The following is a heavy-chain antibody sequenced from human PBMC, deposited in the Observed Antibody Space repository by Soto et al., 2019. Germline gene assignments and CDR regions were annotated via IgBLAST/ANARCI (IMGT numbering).Heavy chain of an antibody. J-gene: IGHJ6*03. CDR2: INAGNGNT. CDR3: ASDYGKPRSSPTPGPSKNYYYYYYMDV. V-gene: IGHV1-3*01. CDR1: GYTFTSYA. Sequence: ASVKVSCKASGYTFTSYAMHWVRQAPGQRLEWMGWINAGNGNTKYSQKFQGRVTITRDTSASTAYMELSSLRSEDTAVYHCASDYGKPRSSPTPGPSKNYYYYYYMDVCRKVPTVTVSS. D-gene: IGHD2-2*01.